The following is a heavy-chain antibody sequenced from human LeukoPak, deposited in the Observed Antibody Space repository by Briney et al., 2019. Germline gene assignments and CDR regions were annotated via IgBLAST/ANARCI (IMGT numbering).Heavy chain of an antibody. D-gene: IGHD3-10*01. Sequence: TSETLSLTCTVSGGSISSYYWSWLRQPPGKGLEWIGSLCYSGNTNYNPSLKGRITVSVDTSKNQFSVKLSSVTAADTALYYCARVRGGWYLDLWGRGILVTVSS. J-gene: IGHJ2*01. V-gene: IGHV4-59*01. CDR3: ARVRGGWYLDL. CDR2: LCYSGNT. CDR1: GGSISSYY.